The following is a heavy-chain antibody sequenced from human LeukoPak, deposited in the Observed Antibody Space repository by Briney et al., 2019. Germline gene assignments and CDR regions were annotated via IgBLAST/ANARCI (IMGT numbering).Heavy chain of an antibody. D-gene: IGHD5-18*01. CDR2: IYYSGSP. CDR1: GGSISSYY. CDR3: ARLLVGGYSYGYYDY. V-gene: IGHV4-59*08. Sequence: PSETLSLTCTVSGGSISSYYWGWIRQPPGKRLEWIGYIYYSGSPNYNPSLKSRVTISVDTSKNQFSLRLSSVTAADTAVYYCARLLVGGYSYGYYDYWGQGTLVTVSS. J-gene: IGHJ4*02.